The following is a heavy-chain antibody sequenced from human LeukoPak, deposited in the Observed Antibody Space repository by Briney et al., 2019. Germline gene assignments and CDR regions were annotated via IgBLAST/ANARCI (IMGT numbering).Heavy chain of an antibody. CDR2: VYYSGTT. CDR3: ARDCGGDSYLGAFDI. V-gene: IGHV4-61*01. J-gene: IGHJ3*02. CDR1: SDFFSSVTDY. Sequence: KPSETLSLTCTVSSDFFSSVTDYWAWIRQPPGKGLEWIGNVYYSGTTNYNPSLKSRLTVSVDTSKNQFSLKLNSVTAADTAVYFCARDCGGDSYLGAFDIWGQGTMVTVSS. D-gene: IGHD2-21*02.